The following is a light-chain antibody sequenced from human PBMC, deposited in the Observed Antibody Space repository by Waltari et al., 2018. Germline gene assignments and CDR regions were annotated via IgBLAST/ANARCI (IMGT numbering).Light chain of an antibody. Sequence: QLVLTQSPSASASLGASVKLTCTLSSGHSPYAIAWHQQQPEKGPRYLMKLNTDGSHNEGDGIPDRFSGSSSGAERYLTISSLQSEDEADYYCQTWDTDSYVIFGGGTKLTVL. CDR1: SGHSPYA. CDR2: LNTDGSH. CDR3: QTWDTDSYVI. J-gene: IGLJ2*01. V-gene: IGLV4-69*01.